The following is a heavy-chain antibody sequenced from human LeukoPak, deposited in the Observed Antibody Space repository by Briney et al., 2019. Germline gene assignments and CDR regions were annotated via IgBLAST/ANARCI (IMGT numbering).Heavy chain of an antibody. J-gene: IGHJ4*02. V-gene: IGHV3-74*01. D-gene: IGHD1-26*01. CDR3: ARGPSHSGSYDLDY. CDR1: GFTFSSYW. Sequence: GGSLRLSCAASGFTFSSYWMHWVRQAPGKGLVWVSRINTDGSSTIYADSVKGRFTISRDNAKNSLYLQMNSLRDEDTAVYYCARGPSHSGSYDLDYWGQGTLVTVSS. CDR2: INTDGSST.